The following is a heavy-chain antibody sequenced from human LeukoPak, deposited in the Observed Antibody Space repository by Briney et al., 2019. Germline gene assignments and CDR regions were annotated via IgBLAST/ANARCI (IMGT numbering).Heavy chain of an antibody. CDR2: IIPIFGTA. V-gene: IGHV1-69*05. CDR1: GGTFSSYA. D-gene: IGHD3-3*01. J-gene: IGHJ6*03. Sequence: ASVKVSCKASGGTFSSYAISWVRQAPGQGLEWMGGIIPIFGTANYAQKFQGRVTITTDESTSTAYMELSSLRSEDTAVYYCARAPGEGLLGYHYYYMDVWGKGTTVTVSS. CDR3: ARAPGEGLLGYHYYYMDV.